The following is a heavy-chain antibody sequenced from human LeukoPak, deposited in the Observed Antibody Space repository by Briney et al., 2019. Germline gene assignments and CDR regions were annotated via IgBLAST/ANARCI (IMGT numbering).Heavy chain of an antibody. V-gene: IGHV3-23*01. CDR2: ISGSGGST. CDR1: GFTFSSYA. Sequence: PGGSLRLSCAASGFTFSSYAMSWVRQAPGKGLEWVSAISGSGGSTYYADSVKGRFTISRDNSKNTLYLQMNSLRSEDTAVYYCARAGIAEYDYYGMDVWGQGTTVTVSS. J-gene: IGHJ6*02. CDR3: ARAGIAEYDYYGMDV. D-gene: IGHD6-13*01.